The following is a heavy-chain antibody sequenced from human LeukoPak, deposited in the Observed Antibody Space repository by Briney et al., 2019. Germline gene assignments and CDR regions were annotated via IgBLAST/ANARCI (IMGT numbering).Heavy chain of an antibody. CDR3: ARDGRRYSGSYYAFDY. CDR2: IIPILGIA. CDR1: GYTFTGYY. V-gene: IGHV1-69*04. D-gene: IGHD1-26*01. Sequence: ASVKVSCKASGYTFTGYYMHWVRQAPGQGLEWMGRIIPILGIANYAQKFQGRVTITADKSTSTAYMELSSLRSEDTAVYYCARDGRRYSGSYYAFDYWGQGTLVTVSS. J-gene: IGHJ4*02.